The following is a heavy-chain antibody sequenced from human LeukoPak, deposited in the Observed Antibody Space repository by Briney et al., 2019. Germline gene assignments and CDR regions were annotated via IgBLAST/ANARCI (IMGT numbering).Heavy chain of an antibody. CDR2: INHSGST. Sequence: PSETLSLACAVYGGSFSGYYWSWIRQPPGKGLEWIGEINHSGSTNYNPSLKSRVTISVDTSKNQFSLKLSSVTAADTAVYYCARVGSRWYVDYWGQGTLVTVSS. CDR3: ARVGSRWYVDY. V-gene: IGHV4-34*01. D-gene: IGHD6-13*01. CDR1: GGSFSGYY. J-gene: IGHJ4*02.